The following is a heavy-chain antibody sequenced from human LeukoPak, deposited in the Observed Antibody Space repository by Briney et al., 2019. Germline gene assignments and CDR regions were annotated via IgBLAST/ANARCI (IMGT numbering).Heavy chain of an antibody. D-gene: IGHD6-13*01. Sequence: SVKVSCKASGGTFSSYATSWVRQAPGQGLEWMGGIIPIFGTANYAQKFQGRVTITTDESTSTAYMELSSLRSEDTAVYYCARVGNTGSSWYVSGDYYFDYWGQGTLVTVSS. CDR2: IIPIFGTA. CDR3: ARVGNTGSSWYVSGDYYFDY. V-gene: IGHV1-69*05. CDR1: GGTFSSYA. J-gene: IGHJ4*02.